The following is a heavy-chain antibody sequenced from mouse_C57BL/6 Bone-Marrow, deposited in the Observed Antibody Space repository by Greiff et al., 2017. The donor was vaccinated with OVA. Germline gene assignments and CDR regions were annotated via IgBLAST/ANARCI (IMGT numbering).Heavy chain of an antibody. CDR1: GFNIKDDY. J-gene: IGHJ2*01. D-gene: IGHD1-1*01. Sequence: VQLQQSGAELVRPGASVKLSCTASGFNIKDDYMHWVKQRPEQGLEWIGWIDPENGDTEYASKFQGKATITADTSSNTAYLQLSSLTSEDTAVYYCTPTVVARGYFDYWGQGTTLTVSS. CDR3: TPTVVARGYFDY. CDR2: IDPENGDT. V-gene: IGHV14-4*01.